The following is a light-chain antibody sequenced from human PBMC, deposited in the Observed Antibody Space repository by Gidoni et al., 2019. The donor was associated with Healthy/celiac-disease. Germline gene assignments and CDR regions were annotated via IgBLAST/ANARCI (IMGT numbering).Light chain of an antibody. Sequence: EIVLTQSPGTLSLSPGEKATLSCRASQSVSSGYLAWYQQKPGQAPGLLSYGASSRATGIPDRFSGSGSGTDFTLTISRLEPEDFAVYYCQQYGSSPWTFGQGTKVEIK. V-gene: IGKV3-20*01. CDR1: QSVSSGY. CDR2: GAS. CDR3: QQYGSSPWT. J-gene: IGKJ1*01.